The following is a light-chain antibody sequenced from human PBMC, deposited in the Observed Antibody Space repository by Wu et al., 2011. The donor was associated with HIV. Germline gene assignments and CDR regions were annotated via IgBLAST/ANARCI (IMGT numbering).Light chain of an antibody. CDR2: GAS. CDR1: QSVSSN. Sequence: EIVMTQSPATLSVSPGERATLSCRASQSVSSNLAWYQQKPGQAPRLLIYGASTRATGFPARFGGSGSGTEFTLTINSLEPEDFAFYYCQQSNNWPRTFGQGTRLEIK. CDR3: QQSNNWPRT. J-gene: IGKJ5*01. V-gene: IGKV3-15*01.